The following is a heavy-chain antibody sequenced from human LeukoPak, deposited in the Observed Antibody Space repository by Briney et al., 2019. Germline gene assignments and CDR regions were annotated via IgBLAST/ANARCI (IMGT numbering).Heavy chain of an antibody. CDR1: GFIFSNYA. V-gene: IGHV3-30*09. Sequence: PGGSLRLSCAASGFIFSNYAMHWVRQAPGKGLEWVAVISYDGANKYYADSVRGRFAISRDNSKSTPYLQMNSLRPEDTAVYYCAVIVVVTASTAFDIWGQGTMVTVSS. D-gene: IGHD2-21*02. J-gene: IGHJ3*02. CDR3: AVIVVVTASTAFDI. CDR2: ISYDGANK.